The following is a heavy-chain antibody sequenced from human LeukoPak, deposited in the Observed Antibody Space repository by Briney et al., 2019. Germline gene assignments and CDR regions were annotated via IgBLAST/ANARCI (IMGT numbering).Heavy chain of an antibody. D-gene: IGHD6-25*01. Sequence: SETLSLTCTVSGGSISSSSYYWGWIRQPPGKGLEWIGSIYYSGSTYYNPSLKSRVTISVDTSKNQFSLKLSSVTAADTAVYYCARGERPGPDYWGQGTLVTVSS. V-gene: IGHV4-39*07. CDR2: IYYSGST. CDR1: GGSISSSSYY. CDR3: ARGERPGPDY. J-gene: IGHJ4*02.